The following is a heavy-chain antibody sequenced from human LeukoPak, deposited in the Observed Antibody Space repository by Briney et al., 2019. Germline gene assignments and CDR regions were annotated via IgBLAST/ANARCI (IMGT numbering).Heavy chain of an antibody. Sequence: ASETLSLTCTVSGGSISSYYWSWIRQPPGKGLEWIGYIYYSGSTNYNPSLKSRVTISVDTSKNQFSLKLSSVTAADTAVYYCARHSGRSYYFDYWGQGTLVTVSS. CDR1: GGSISSYY. CDR3: ARHSGRSYYFDY. J-gene: IGHJ4*02. V-gene: IGHV4-59*08. CDR2: IYYSGST.